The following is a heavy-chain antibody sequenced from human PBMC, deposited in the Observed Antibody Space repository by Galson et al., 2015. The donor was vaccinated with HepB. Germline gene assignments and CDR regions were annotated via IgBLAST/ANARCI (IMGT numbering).Heavy chain of an antibody. J-gene: IGHJ6*02. CDR3: AKEGSGSSRVFYYYGMDA. CDR2: ITYDGRYI. CDR1: GFSFKTYG. V-gene: IGHV3-30*18. Sequence: RLSCAASGFSFKTYGMHWVRQAPGKGLEWVALITYDGRYIHYADSVKGRFTISRYNSMNTLYLDVNSLRLDDTGVYFCAKEGSGSSRVFYYYGMDAWGQGTTVTVSS. D-gene: IGHD1-26*01.